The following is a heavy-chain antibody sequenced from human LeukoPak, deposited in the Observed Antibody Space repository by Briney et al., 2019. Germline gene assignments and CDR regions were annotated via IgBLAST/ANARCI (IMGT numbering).Heavy chain of an antibody. CDR3: ARRPHYYDSSGYY. CDR1: GGSISSSSYY. V-gene: IGHV4-39*01. D-gene: IGHD3-22*01. CDR2: IYYSGST. Sequence: SETLSLTCTVSGGSISSSSYYWGWIRQPPGKGLEWIGSIYYSGSTYYNPSLKSRVTISVDTSKNQFSLKLSSVTAADTAVYYCARRPHYYDSSGYYWGQGTLVTVSS. J-gene: IGHJ4*02.